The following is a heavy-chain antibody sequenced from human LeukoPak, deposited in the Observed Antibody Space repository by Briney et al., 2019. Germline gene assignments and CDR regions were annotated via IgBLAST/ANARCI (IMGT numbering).Heavy chain of an antibody. CDR2: LYSDGTT. CDR1: GLSVSSNY. CDR3: VRGMRVNMLYYFDY. D-gene: IGHD3-10*01. Sequence: PGGSLRLSCAASGLSVSSNYMSWVRQAPGKGLEWVSVLYSDGTTYYADSVKGRFTISRDNSKNTLYLQMNSLRAEDTAVYYCVRGMRVNMLYYFDYLGQGTLVTVSP. V-gene: IGHV3-66*02. J-gene: IGHJ4*02.